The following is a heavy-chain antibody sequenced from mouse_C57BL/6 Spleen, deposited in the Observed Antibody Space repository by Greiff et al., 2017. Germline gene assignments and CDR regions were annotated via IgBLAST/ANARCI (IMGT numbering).Heavy chain of an antibody. J-gene: IGHJ1*03. CDR2: LDPSDSYT. V-gene: IGHV1-69*01. CDR1: GYTFTSYW. D-gene: IGHD1-1*02. CDR3: ARHGRWYFDV. Sequence: QVQLQQPGAELVMPGASVKLSCKASGYTFTSYWMHWVKQRPGQGLEWIGELDPSDSYTNYNQKFKGKSTLTVDKSSSTAYMQLSSLTSEDAAVYYCARHGRWYFDVWGTGTTVTVSS.